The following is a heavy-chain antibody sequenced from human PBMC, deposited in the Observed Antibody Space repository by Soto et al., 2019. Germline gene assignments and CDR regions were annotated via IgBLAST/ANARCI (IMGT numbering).Heavy chain of an antibody. CDR2: INHSGST. CDR3: ARYSGWVVVVAATPKLNAFDI. V-gene: IGHV4-34*01. J-gene: IGHJ3*02. CDR1: GGSFSGYY. D-gene: IGHD2-15*01. Sequence: QVQLQQWGAGLLKPSETLSLTCAVYGGSFSGYYWSWIRQPPGKGLEWIGEINHSGSTNYNPSLKSRVTISVDTSKNQFSLKLSSVTAADTAVYYCARYSGWVVVVAATPKLNAFDIWGQGTMVTVSS.